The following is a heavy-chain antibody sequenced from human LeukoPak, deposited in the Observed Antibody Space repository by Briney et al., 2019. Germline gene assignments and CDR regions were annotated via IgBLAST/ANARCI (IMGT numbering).Heavy chain of an antibody. V-gene: IGHV4-34*01. Sequence: SETLSLTCAVYGGSFSGYYWSWIRQPPGEGLEWIGEISHSGSTNYNPSLKSRVTISVDTSKNQFSLKLSSVTAADTAVYYCARAHGETGTPGENWFDPWGQGTLVTVSS. CDR2: ISHSGST. D-gene: IGHD1-1*01. J-gene: IGHJ5*02. CDR1: GGSFSGYY. CDR3: ARAHGETGTPGENWFDP.